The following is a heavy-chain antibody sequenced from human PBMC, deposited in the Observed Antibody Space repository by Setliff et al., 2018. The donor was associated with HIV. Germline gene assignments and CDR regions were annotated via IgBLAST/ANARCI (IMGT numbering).Heavy chain of an antibody. CDR1: GGTFSSYA. J-gene: IGHJ4*02. CDR3: ARDAGIPVVQGRWPLDY. Sequence: SVKVSCKASGGTFSSYAIKWVRQAPGQGLECMGEIIPSLGIASHAQKFEGRVTITADKSTSTAYMELSGLRFEDTAVYYCARDAGIPVVQGRWPLDYWGQGTLVTVSS. CDR2: IIPSLGIA. D-gene: IGHD3-10*01. V-gene: IGHV1-69*10.